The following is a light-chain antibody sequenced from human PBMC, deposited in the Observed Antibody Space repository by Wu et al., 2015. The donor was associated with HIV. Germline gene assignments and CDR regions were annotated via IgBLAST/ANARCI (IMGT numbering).Light chain of an antibody. Sequence: DIQMTQSPSTLSASVGDRVTITCRAGQSISSWLAWYQQKPGKAPKLLIYKASSLESGVPSRFSGSGSGTEFTLTISSLQPDDFATYYCQQYNSYCTFGQGTKLEIK. J-gene: IGKJ2*02. CDR1: QSISSW. V-gene: IGKV1-5*03. CDR2: KAS. CDR3: QQYNSYCT.